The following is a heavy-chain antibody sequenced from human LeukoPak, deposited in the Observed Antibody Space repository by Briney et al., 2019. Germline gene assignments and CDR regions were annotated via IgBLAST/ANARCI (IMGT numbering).Heavy chain of an antibody. CDR3: ARAPIAATSNYYYYYYMDV. J-gene: IGHJ6*03. V-gene: IGHV4-4*07. D-gene: IGHD6-6*01. CDR2: IYTSGST. Sequence: SETLSLTCTVSGGSISSYYWSWIRQPAGKGLEWIGRIYTSGSTNYNPSLKSRVTMSVDTSKNQFSLKLSSVTAADTAVYYCARAPIAATSNYYYYYYMDVWGKGTTVTVSS. CDR1: GGSISSYY.